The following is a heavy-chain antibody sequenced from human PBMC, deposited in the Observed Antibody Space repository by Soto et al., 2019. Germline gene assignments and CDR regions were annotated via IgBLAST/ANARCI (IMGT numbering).Heavy chain of an antibody. Sequence: ASVKVSCKASGYTFTSYDINWVRQATGQGLEWLGWMNPNSGNTGYAQKFQGRVTMTRNTSINTAYMELSSLRSDDTAFYYCARGRYDYGDYTSRRTFDSWGQGTLVTVSS. CDR2: MNPNSGNT. D-gene: IGHD4-17*01. CDR3: ARGRYDYGDYTSRRTFDS. J-gene: IGHJ4*02. CDR1: GYTFTSYD. V-gene: IGHV1-8*01.